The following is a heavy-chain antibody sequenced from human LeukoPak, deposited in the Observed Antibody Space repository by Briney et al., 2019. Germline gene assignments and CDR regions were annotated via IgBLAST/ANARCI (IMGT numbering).Heavy chain of an antibody. J-gene: IGHJ4*02. D-gene: IGHD3-22*01. Sequence: SETLSLTCTVSGGSISSGGYYWSWIRQHPGKGLEWIGYIYYSGSTNYNPSLKSRATISVDTSKNQFSLKLSSVTAADTAVCYCASVAAYYYDSSGYYYPHWGQGTLVTVSS. CDR1: GGSISSGGYY. V-gene: IGHV4-31*03. CDR2: IYYSGST. CDR3: ASVAAYYYDSSGYYYPH.